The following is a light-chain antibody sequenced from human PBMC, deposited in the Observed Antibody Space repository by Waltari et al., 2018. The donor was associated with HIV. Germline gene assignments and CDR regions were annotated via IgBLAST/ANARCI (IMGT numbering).Light chain of an antibody. Sequence: SYVLTQPPSVSVAPGATARIPCGGSDVGRKSVHWYQQKPGQAPMLVIFYDSDRSSEIPDRFAGFVSGNTATLTISGVEAGDESDYYCQVWDRNSNHYVFGSGTKVTVL. J-gene: IGLJ1*01. CDR3: QVWDRNSNHYV. V-gene: IGLV3-21*04. CDR2: YDS. CDR1: DVGRKS.